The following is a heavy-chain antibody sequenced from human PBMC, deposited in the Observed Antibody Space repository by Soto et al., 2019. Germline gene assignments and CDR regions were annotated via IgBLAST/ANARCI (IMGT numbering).Heavy chain of an antibody. CDR2: ISAYNGNT. CDR1: GYTFTSYG. D-gene: IGHD3-3*01. V-gene: IGHV1-18*01. J-gene: IGHJ5*02. Sequence: ASVKVSCKASGYTFTSYGISWVRQAPGQGLEWMGWISAYNGNTNYAQKLQGRVTMTTDTSTSTAYMELRSLRSDDTAVYYCARDTGTRGYYRGGWFDPWGQGTLVTVSS. CDR3: ARDTGTRGYYRGGWFDP.